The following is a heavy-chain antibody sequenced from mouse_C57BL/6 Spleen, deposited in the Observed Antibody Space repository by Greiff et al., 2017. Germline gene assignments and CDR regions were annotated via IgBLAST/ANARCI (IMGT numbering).Heavy chain of an antibody. CDR3: ASSTMVTTAAMDY. J-gene: IGHJ4*01. Sequence: EVKLVESGAELVKPGASVKLSCTASGFNIKDYYMHWVKQRTEQGLEWIGRIDPEDGETKYAPKFQGKATITADTASNTAYLQLSSLTSEDTAVYYCASSTMVTTAAMDYWGQGTSVTVSS. CDR1: GFNIKDYY. V-gene: IGHV14-2*01. CDR2: IDPEDGET. D-gene: IGHD2-2*01.